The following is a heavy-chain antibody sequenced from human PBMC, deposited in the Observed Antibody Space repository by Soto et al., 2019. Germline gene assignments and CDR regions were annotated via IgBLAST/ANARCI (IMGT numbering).Heavy chain of an antibody. D-gene: IGHD3-3*01. CDR1: GVTFSSDG. CDR2: ISYDGGNK. CDR3: AKDPEPFLQWFLPGPNNYFDS. Sequence: GGSLRLSCAASGVTFSSDGMRWVRQAPGKRLEWVGLISYDGGNKYYADSVKGRFSSSRDNSENTLYLQMNSLRAEDTAVYYCAKDPEPFLQWFLPGPNNYFDSWGQGTLVTVSS. V-gene: IGHV3-30*18. J-gene: IGHJ4*02.